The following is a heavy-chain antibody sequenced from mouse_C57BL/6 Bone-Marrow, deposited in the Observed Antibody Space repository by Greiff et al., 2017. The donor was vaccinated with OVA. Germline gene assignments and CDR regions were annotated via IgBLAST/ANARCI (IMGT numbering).Heavy chain of an antibody. Sequence: VQLQQPGAELVRPGSSVKLSCKASGYTFTSYWMHWVKQRPIQGLEWIGNIDPSDSETHYNQKFKDKATLTVDKSSSTAYMQLSSLTSEDSAVYYCARHTGSYSNYDFDYWGQGTTLTVSS. CDR2: IDPSDSET. CDR1: GYTFTSYW. D-gene: IGHD2-5*01. V-gene: IGHV1-52*01. J-gene: IGHJ2*01. CDR3: ARHTGSYSNYDFDY.